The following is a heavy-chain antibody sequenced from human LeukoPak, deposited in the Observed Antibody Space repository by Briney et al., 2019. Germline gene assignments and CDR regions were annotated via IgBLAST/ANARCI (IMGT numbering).Heavy chain of an antibody. J-gene: IGHJ4*02. CDR2: IYSGGST. Sequence: GGSLRLSCAASGFTVSSNYMSWVRQAPGKGLEWVSVIYSGGSTYYADSVKGRFTISRDNSKNTLYLQMNSLRAEDTAVYYCASSGYYRRIDYWGQGTLVTVSS. V-gene: IGHV3-66*01. D-gene: IGHD3-22*01. CDR1: GFTVSSNY. CDR3: ASSGYYRRIDY.